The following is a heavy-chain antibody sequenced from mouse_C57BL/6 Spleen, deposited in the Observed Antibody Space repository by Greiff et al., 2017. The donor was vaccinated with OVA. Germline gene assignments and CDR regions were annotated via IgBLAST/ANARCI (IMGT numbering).Heavy chain of an antibody. CDR1: GYTFTSYW. CDR3: ARGGISSPYFDY. CDR2: IYPGSGST. J-gene: IGHJ2*01. V-gene: IGHV1-55*01. D-gene: IGHD1-1*01. Sequence: QVQLQQPGAELVKPGASVKMSCKASGYTFTSYWITWVKQRPGQGLEWIGDIYPGSGSTNYNEKFKSKATLTVDTSSSTAYMQLSSLTSEDSAVYYCARGGISSPYFDYWGQGTTLTVSS.